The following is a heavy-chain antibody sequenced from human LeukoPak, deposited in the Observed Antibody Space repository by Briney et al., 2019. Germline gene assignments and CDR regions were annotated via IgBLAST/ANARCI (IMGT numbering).Heavy chain of an antibody. J-gene: IGHJ4*02. CDR1: GYTFTSYY. CDR2: INPSGGST. Sequence: ASVKVSCKASGYTFTSYYMHWVRQAPGQGLEWMGIINPSGGSTSYAQKFQGRVTMTRDMSTSTVYMELSSLRSEDTAVYYCARDGAYDSSGYYNPRGFDYWGQGTLVTVSS. D-gene: IGHD3-22*01. V-gene: IGHV1-46*01. CDR3: ARDGAYDSSGYYNPRGFDY.